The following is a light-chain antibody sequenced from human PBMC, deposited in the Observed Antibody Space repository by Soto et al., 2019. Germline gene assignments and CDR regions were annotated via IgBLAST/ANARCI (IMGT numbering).Light chain of an antibody. CDR1: NIARKS. CDR3: QVWDSTSDHVV. V-gene: IGLV3-21*02. Sequence: SYELTQPPSVSVAPGQTAKITCGGNNIARKSVHWYQQKPGQAPALDVYDDSVRPSGIPERFSGSNSGNTATLTISRVEAGDEADYYCQVWDSTSDHVVFGGGTKLTVL. J-gene: IGLJ2*01. CDR2: DDS.